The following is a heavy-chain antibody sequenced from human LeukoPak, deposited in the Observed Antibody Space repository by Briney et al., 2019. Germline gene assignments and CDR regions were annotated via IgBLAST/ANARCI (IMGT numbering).Heavy chain of an antibody. CDR2: IRYDGSNK. CDR3: AKDSMVIAVAGFDY. D-gene: IGHD6-19*01. J-gene: IGHJ4*02. Sequence: PGGSLRLSCAASGFTFSSYGMHWVRQAPGKGLEWVAFIRYDGSNKYYADSVKGRFTISRDNSKNTLYLQMNSLRAEDTAVYYCAKDSMVIAVAGFDYWGQGTLVTVSS. CDR1: GFTFSSYG. V-gene: IGHV3-30*02.